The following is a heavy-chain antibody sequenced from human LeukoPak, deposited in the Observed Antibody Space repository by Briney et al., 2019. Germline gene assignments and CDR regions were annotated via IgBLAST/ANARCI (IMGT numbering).Heavy chain of an antibody. J-gene: IGHJ4*02. D-gene: IGHD1-1*01. V-gene: IGHV1-2*02. CDR3: GRYNWNDGSFDY. CDR1: GYTFTGYY. Sequence: GASVKVSFTASGYTFTGYYMHWVRQAPGQGLEWMGWINPNSGGTNYAQKFQGRVTMTRDTSISTAYMELSRLRSDDTAVYYCGRYNWNDGSFDYWGQGTLVTVSS. CDR2: INPNSGGT.